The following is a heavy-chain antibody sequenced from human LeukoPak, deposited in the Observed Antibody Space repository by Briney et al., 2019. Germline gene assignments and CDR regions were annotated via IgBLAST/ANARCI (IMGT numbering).Heavy chain of an antibody. J-gene: IGHJ4*02. V-gene: IGHV3-NL1*01. Sequence: GGSLRLSCTASGFTFGSYDMNWVRQAPGQGLEWVSFGVGSGGVKYYADSVKGRVTISRDNSKNTLYLQMNSLGAEDTAVYYCARDLLTLPIAAAGTFGYWGQGTLVTVSS. CDR3: ARDLLTLPIAAAGTFGY. D-gene: IGHD6-13*01. CDR1: GFTFGSYD. CDR2: GVGSGGVK.